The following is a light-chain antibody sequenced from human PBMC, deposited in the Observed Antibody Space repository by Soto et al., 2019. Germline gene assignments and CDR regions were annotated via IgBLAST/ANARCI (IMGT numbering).Light chain of an antibody. CDR2: KAS. Sequence: DIQMTQSPSTLSASVGDRVTITCRASQSISVWLGWYQQKAGKAPNLLIYKASRLESGVPTRFSGSGSETEFTLTISCLQPGDSATYYCQQYNSYSPTFGQGTKVDIK. V-gene: IGKV1-5*03. CDR3: QQYNSYSPT. CDR1: QSISVW. J-gene: IGKJ1*01.